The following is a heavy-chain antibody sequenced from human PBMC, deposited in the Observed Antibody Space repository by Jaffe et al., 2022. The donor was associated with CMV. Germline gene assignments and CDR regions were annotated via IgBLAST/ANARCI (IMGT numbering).Heavy chain of an antibody. D-gene: IGHD5-12*01. J-gene: IGHJ3*02. Sequence: QVQLVQSGAEVKKPGASVKVSCKASGYTFTSYYMHWVRQAPGQGLEWMGIINPSGGSTSYAQKFQGRVTMTRDTSTSTVYMELSSLRSEDTAVYYCARDSDDSGYDGNDAFDIWGQGTMVTVSS. CDR3: ARDSDDSGYDGNDAFDI. V-gene: IGHV1-46*01. CDR1: GYTFTSYY. CDR2: INPSGGST.